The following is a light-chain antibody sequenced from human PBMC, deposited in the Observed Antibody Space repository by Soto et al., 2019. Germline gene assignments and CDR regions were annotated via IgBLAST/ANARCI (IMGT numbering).Light chain of an antibody. CDR1: QSVSNNY. Sequence: EVVLTQSPGTLSLSPRERATLSCRASQSVSNNYLAWYQHKPGQAPRLLIYGASNRAPGIPDRFSGSGSGPHFTLTLSRLEPEDFAVYYCQQYAASPRTFGQGTLVEVK. J-gene: IGKJ1*01. V-gene: IGKV3-20*01. CDR2: GAS. CDR3: QQYAASPRT.